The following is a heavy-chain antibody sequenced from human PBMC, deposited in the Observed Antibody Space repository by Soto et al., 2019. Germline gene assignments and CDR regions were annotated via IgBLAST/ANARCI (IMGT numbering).Heavy chain of an antibody. CDR2: IWYDGNNK. Sequence: GGSRRLSCATSGFVFRTYGLPWVRQAPGKGLEGVALIWYDGNNKYYADSVKGRFSISRDNSKNMLYLQMNSLRAEDTAVYYCAKDRDSSFYYYVEPGDEFYPCGQRTLVPVSS. CDR1: GFVFRTYG. V-gene: IGHV3-30*02. J-gene: IGHJ5*02. CDR3: AKDRDSSFYYYVEPGDEFYP. D-gene: IGHD3-22*01.